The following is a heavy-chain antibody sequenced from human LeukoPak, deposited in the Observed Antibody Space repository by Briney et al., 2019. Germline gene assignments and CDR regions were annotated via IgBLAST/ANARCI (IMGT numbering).Heavy chain of an antibody. V-gene: IGHV3-30*02. J-gene: IGHJ5*02. Sequence: GGSLRHSCAPSGFPFSSHGMHWVRQAPGKGLEGVAFIRYDGSNKYYADSVKGRFTISRDNSKTTLYLQMNSLRAEDTAVYYCAKDPYSYGSGSYVWFDPWGQGTLVTVSS. CDR1: GFPFSSHG. D-gene: IGHD3-10*01. CDR2: IRYDGSNK. CDR3: AKDPYSYGSGSYVWFDP.